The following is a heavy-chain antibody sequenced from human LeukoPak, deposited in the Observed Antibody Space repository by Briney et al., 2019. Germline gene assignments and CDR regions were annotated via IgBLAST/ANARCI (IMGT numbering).Heavy chain of an antibody. Sequence: TGRSLRLSCAASGFTFDDYAMHWVRQAPGKGLEWVSGISWNSGSIGYADSVKGRFTISRDNAKNSLFLQMNSLRAEDTAVYYCVREDHIAWGQGTLVTVSS. J-gene: IGHJ5*02. CDR1: GFTFDDYA. D-gene: IGHD2-21*01. CDR3: VREDHIA. CDR2: ISWNSGSI. V-gene: IGHV3-9*01.